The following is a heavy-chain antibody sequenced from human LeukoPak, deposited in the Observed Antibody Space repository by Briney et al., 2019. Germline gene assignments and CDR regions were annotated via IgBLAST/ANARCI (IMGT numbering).Heavy chain of an antibody. J-gene: IGHJ4*02. V-gene: IGHV3-53*01. Sequence: LGGSLRLSCAASGFTVSNNYMSWVRQAPGKGLEWVSVIYSDGGTFYSDSVKGRFTISRDSSENTLYLQMSSLRADDTAVYYCARDSSGPAFWGQGTPVTVSS. CDR1: GFTVSNNY. CDR2: IYSDGGT. CDR3: ARDSSGPAF. D-gene: IGHD6-19*01.